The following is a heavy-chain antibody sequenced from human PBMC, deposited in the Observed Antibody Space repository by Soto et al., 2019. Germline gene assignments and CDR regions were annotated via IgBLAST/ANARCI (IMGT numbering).Heavy chain of an antibody. V-gene: IGHV4-4*02. Sequence: SETLSLTCVVSGGAISSSKWWSWVRQPPGKGLEWIGEIYQSGSTNYNPSLESRVRMSVDKSRNQFSLKLTSVSAADTAVYYCARASATIAAAAIFDYWGQGTRVT. CDR1: GGAISSSKW. CDR3: ARASATIAAAAIFDY. CDR2: IYQSGST. J-gene: IGHJ4*02. D-gene: IGHD6-13*01.